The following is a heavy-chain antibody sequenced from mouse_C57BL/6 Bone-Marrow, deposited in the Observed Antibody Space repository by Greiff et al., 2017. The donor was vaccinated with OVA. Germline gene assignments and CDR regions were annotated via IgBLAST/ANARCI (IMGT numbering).Heavy chain of an antibody. CDR2: IDPSDSET. J-gene: IGHJ4*01. CDR3: ARDAYYSNFYAMDY. CDR1: GYTFTSYW. Sequence: QVQLQQPGAELVRPGSSVKLSCKASGYTFTSYWMHWVKQRPIQGLEWIGNIDPSDSETHYNQKFKDKATLTVDKSSSTAYMQLSSLTSEDSAVYYGARDAYYSNFYAMDYWGQGTSVTVSS. D-gene: IGHD2-5*01. V-gene: IGHV1-52*01.